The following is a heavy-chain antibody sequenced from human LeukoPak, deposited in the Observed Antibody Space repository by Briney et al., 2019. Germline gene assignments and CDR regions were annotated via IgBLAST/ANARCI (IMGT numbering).Heavy chain of an antibody. CDR2: IQYDRTNE. Sequence: PGGSLRLSCAASGFTFSGSVMHWVRQAPGKGLEWVAYIQYDRTNEQYADSVKGRFTISRDNSKNTLYLQMNSLRAEDTAVYYCVKVGYGSGSFDYYMDVWGKGTTVTISS. V-gene: IGHV3-30*02. J-gene: IGHJ6*03. CDR3: VKVGYGSGSFDYYMDV. D-gene: IGHD3-10*01. CDR1: GFTFSGSV.